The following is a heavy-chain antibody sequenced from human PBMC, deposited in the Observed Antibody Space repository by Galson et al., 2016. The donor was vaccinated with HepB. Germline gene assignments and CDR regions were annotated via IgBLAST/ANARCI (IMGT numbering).Heavy chain of an antibody. CDR2: IKNKADGGTT. V-gene: IGHV3-15*01. Sequence: SLRLSCAASGLTFSDAWMSWVRQAPGKGLEWVGRIKNKADGGTTDYAAPVKGRFTISRDDSKNALYLEMNSLKIEETAVYYCTLVSYGSLDPWGQGTLVTVSS. CDR3: TLVSYGSLDP. CDR1: GLTFSDAW. J-gene: IGHJ5*02. D-gene: IGHD3-10*01.